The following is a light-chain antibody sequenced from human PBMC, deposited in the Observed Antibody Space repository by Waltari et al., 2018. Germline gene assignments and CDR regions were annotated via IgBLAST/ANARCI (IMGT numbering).Light chain of an antibody. CDR3: SSYRSSSPYV. CDR2: DVS. Sequence: QSALTQPASVSGSPGQSITISCTGPSSDVVGYNFVSSYQQYPGKAPKLMIYDVSYRPSGVSNRFSGSKSGNTASLTISGLQAEDEADYYCSSYRSSSPYVFGTGTKVTVL. J-gene: IGLJ1*01. CDR1: SSDVVGYNF. V-gene: IGLV2-14*03.